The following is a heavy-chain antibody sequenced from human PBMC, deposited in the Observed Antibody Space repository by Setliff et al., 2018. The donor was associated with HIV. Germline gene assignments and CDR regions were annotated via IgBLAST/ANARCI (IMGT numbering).Heavy chain of an antibody. Sequence: ASVKVSCKASGYYFTAYYMHWVRQAPGQGLEWMGWINPNTGGTQYAQKFQGRVTVTRDTPIRTAYMEPKSLRSDDTAVYFCARDNRTGYSSGWPLDFWGQGTLVTVSS. V-gene: IGHV1-2*02. D-gene: IGHD6-19*01. J-gene: IGHJ4*02. CDR2: INPNTGGT. CDR1: GYYFTAYY. CDR3: ARDNRTGYSSGWPLDF.